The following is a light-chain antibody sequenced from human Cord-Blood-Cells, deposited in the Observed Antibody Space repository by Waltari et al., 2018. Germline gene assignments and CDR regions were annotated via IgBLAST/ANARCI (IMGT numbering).Light chain of an antibody. V-gene: IGKV3-11*01. CDR1: QSVSSY. CDR3: QQRSNWPLT. CDR2: DAS. Sequence: EIVLTQSPATLSSSPGERATLSCTASQSVSSYLAWYQQKPGQAPRLLIYDASNRATGIPARFSGSGSGTDFTLTISSLEPEDFAVYYCQQRSNWPLTFGGGTKVEI. J-gene: IGKJ4*01.